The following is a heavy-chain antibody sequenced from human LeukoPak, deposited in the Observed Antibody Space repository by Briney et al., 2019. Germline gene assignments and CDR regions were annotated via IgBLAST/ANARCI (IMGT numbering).Heavy chain of an antibody. CDR1: GFTLRSYT. Sequence: GGSLRLSCAASGFTLRSYTMNWVRQAPGKGLEWVSYISSSSSTIYYADSVKGRFTISRDNAKNSLYLQMNSLRAEDTAVYYCAREILIGSGWTIDYWGQGTLVTVSS. V-gene: IGHV3-48*04. D-gene: IGHD6-19*01. CDR2: ISSSSSTI. J-gene: IGHJ4*02. CDR3: AREILIGSGWTIDY.